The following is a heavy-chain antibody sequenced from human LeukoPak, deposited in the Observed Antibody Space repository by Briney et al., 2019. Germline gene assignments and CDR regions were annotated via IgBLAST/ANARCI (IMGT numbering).Heavy chain of an antibody. CDR3: ARDRDGYNCVFDY. J-gene: IGHJ4*02. CDR2: ISSSGSTI. Sequence: GGSLRLSCAASGVTFSSYEMNWVRQAPGKGLEWVSYISSSGSTIYYADSVKGRFTISRDNAKNSLYLQMNSLRAEDTAVYYCARDRDGYNCVFDYWGQGTLVSVSS. CDR1: GVTFSSYE. V-gene: IGHV3-48*03. D-gene: IGHD5-24*01.